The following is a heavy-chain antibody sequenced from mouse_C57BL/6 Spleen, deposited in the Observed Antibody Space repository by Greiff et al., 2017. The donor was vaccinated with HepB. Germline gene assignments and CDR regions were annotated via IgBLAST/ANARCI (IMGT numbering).Heavy chain of an antibody. CDR3: ARYDYYAMDY. CDR2: INPNNGGT. V-gene: IGHV1-22*01. J-gene: IGHJ4*01. CDR1: GYTFTDYN. Sequence: EVKVVESGPELVKPGASVKMSCKASGYTFTDYNMHWVKQSHGKSLEWIGYINPNNGGTSYNQKFKGKATLTVNKSSSTAYMELRSLTSEDSAVYYCARYDYYAMDYWGQGTSVTVSS.